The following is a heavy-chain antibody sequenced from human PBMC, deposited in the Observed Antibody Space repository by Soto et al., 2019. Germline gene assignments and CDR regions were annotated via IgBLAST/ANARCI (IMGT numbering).Heavy chain of an antibody. CDR2: INSDGTTT. D-gene: IGHD2-2*01. CDR1: GFTFSNTW. CDR3: ATDGSYAQHV. Sequence: GGSLRLSCAASGFTFSNTWMHWVCQAPGKGLVWVSHINSDGTTTTYADSVKGRFTISRDNAKNTVHLQMNSLRAEDTAVYYCATDGSYAQHVWGQGTTVTVSS. J-gene: IGHJ6*02. V-gene: IGHV3-74*01.